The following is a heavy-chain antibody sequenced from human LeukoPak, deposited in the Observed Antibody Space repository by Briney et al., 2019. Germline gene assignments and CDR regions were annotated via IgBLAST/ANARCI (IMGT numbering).Heavy chain of an antibody. D-gene: IGHD2-2*01. V-gene: IGHV3-21*01. Sequence: PGGSLRLSCAASGFTFSSYSMNWVRQAPGKGLEWVSSISSSSSYIYYADSVKGRFTISRDNSKNTLYLQMNSLRAEDAAVYYCARGAVVPAAPIDYWGQGTLVTVSS. J-gene: IGHJ4*02. CDR3: ARGAVVPAAPIDY. CDR2: ISSSSSYI. CDR1: GFTFSSYS.